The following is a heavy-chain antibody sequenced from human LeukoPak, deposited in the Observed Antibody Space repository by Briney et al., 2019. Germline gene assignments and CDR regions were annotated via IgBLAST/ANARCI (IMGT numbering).Heavy chain of an antibody. D-gene: IGHD5-24*01. Sequence: EGSLRLSCAASGFTFSNYWMHWVRQAPGKGLVWVSRINADGSTINYADSVKGRFTISRDNAKNTPYLQMNSLTAEDTALYYCATAGNYRFDYWGQGILVTVSS. V-gene: IGHV3-74*01. CDR2: INADGSTI. J-gene: IGHJ4*02. CDR3: ATAGNYRFDY. CDR1: GFTFSNYW.